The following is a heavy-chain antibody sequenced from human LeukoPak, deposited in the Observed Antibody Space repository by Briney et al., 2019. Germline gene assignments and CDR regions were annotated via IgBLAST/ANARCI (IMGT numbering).Heavy chain of an antibody. J-gene: IGHJ4*02. CDR3: TREGDYLDY. V-gene: IGHV3-49*04. Sequence: GGSLRLSCTASGFTFGDYAMSWVRQAPGKGLEWVGFIRSKAYGGTTEYAASVKGRFTISRDDSKSIAYLQMNSLKTEDTAVYYCTREGDYLDYWGQGTLVTVPS. CDR2: IRSKAYGGTT. CDR1: GFTFGDYA.